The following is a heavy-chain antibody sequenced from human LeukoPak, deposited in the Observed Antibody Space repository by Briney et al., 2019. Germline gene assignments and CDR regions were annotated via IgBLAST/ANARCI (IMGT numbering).Heavy chain of an antibody. V-gene: IGHV4-34*01. CDR3: ARGMASPTHYYYYMDV. CDR1: GGSFSGYY. J-gene: IGHJ6*03. D-gene: IGHD5-24*01. CDR2: INHTGTT. Sequence: SETLSLTCVVSGGSFSGYYWSWFRQLPEKGLEWIGEINHTGTTNYNPSLKSRMTMSVDTSMNQFSLKVYSVTAADTAVYYCARGMASPTHYYYYMDVWGKGAAVTVSS.